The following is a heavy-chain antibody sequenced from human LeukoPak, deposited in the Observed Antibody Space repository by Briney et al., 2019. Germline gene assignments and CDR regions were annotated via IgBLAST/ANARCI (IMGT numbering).Heavy chain of an antibody. J-gene: IGHJ4*02. CDR3: AKYGSGSYYNGLY. Sequence: GGSLRLSCAASGFSVSGNYMSWVRQAPGKGLQWVSTIGVSGENTYYADSVKGRFTISRDISKSTLYLQMNSLRDEDTAVYYCAKYGSGSYYNGLYWGQGTLVTVSS. V-gene: IGHV3-23*01. CDR2: IGVSGENT. D-gene: IGHD3-10*01. CDR1: GFSVSGNY.